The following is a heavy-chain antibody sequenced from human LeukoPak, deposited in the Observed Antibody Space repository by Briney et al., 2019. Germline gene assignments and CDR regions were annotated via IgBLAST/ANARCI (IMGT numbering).Heavy chain of an antibody. CDR2: IYYSGST. V-gene: IGHV4-59*08. Sequence: SETLSLTCTVSGGSISSYYWSWIRQPPGKGLEWIGYIYYSGSTNYNPSLKSRVTISVDTSKNQFSLKLSSVTAADRAVYYCARRAAAGLLYYYYGMDVWGQGTTVTVSS. D-gene: IGHD6-13*01. CDR1: GGSISSYY. J-gene: IGHJ6*02. CDR3: ARRAAAGLLYYYYGMDV.